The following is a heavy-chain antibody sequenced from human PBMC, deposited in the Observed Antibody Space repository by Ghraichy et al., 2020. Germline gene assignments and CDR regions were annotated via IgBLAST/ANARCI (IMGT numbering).Heavy chain of an antibody. Sequence: SETLSLTCAVSGGSISSGGYSWSWIRQPPGKGLEWIGYIYHSGSTYYNPSLKSRVTISVDRSKNQFSLKLSSVTAADTAVYYCARGTTVSTVTTRDPFLRWFDPWGQGTLVTVSS. CDR2: IYHSGST. CDR1: GGSISSGGYS. J-gene: IGHJ5*02. CDR3: ARGTTVSTVTTRDPFLRWFDP. V-gene: IGHV4-30-2*01. D-gene: IGHD4-17*01.